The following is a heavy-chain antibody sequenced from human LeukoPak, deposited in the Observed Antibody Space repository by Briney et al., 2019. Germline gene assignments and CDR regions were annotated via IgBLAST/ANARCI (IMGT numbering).Heavy chain of an antibody. J-gene: IGHJ6*02. Sequence: QTGGSLRLSCAASGFTFSDYGMHWVRQAPGKGLEWVAVITYDANNKHYADSVRGRFTISRDNAKNTLYLQMNSLRVNDTAVYYCAKVRGLYGRGYYAMDVWGQGTKVTVSS. CDR3: AKVRGLYGRGYYAMDV. CDR1: GFTFSDYG. CDR2: ITYDANNK. D-gene: IGHD2-8*01. V-gene: IGHV3-30*18.